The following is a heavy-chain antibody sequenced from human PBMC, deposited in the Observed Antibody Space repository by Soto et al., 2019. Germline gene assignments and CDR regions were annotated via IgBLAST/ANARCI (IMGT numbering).Heavy chain of an antibody. CDR3: ARAELGRIWFGELQFDY. J-gene: IGHJ4*02. D-gene: IGHD3-10*01. V-gene: IGHV4-61*01. CDR2: IYYSGST. CDR1: GGSVSSGSYY. Sequence: PLETLSLTCTVSGGSVSSGSYYWSCIRQPPGKGLEWIGYIYYSGSTNYNPSLKSRVTISVDTSKNQFSLKLSSVTAADTAVYYCARAELGRIWFGELQFDYWGQGTLGTVSS.